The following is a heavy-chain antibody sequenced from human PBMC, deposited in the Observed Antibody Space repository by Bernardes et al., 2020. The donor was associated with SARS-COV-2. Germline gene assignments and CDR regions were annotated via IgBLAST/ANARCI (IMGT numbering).Heavy chain of an antibody. CDR3: ARDGSGSSLNY. CDR2: IYYSGTT. V-gene: IGHV4-59*01. D-gene: IGHD3-10*01. CDR1: GGSIGSYY. Sequence: SETLSLTCTVSGGSIGSYYWAWIRQPPGKGLEWIGYIYYSGTTNYNPSLKSRVTISVDRSQNQFSLNLSSVTPADTAVYYCARDGSGSSLNYWGQGTLVTVSS. J-gene: IGHJ4*02.